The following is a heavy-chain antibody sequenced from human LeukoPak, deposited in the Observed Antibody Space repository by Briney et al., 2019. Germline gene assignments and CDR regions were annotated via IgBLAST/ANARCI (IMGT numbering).Heavy chain of an antibody. V-gene: IGHV4-59*01. CDR1: GGSISSYY. J-gene: IGHJ3*02. D-gene: IGHD4-17*01. CDR3: AGGFHDYGANDAFDI. CDR2: IYYSGST. Sequence: PSETLSLTCTVSGGSISSYYWSWIRQPPGKGLEWIGYIYYSGSTNYNPSLKSRVTISVDTSKNQFSLKLSSVTAADTAVYYCAGGFHDYGANDAFDIWGQGTMVTVSS.